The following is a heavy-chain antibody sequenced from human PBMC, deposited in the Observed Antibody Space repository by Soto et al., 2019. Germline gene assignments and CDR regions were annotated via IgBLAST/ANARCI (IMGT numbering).Heavy chain of an antibody. V-gene: IGHV4-31*03. J-gene: IGHJ4*02. CDR3: ARGGTVATIMAFDY. D-gene: IGHD5-12*01. Sequence: QVQLQESGPGLEKPSQTLSLTCTVSGGSISSGGYYWSWIRQHPGKGLEWIGYINYSGTTYYNPSLKSRVIISVDTSKNQFSLKLSSVTAADTAVYYCARGGTVATIMAFDYWGQGTLVTVSS. CDR2: INYSGTT. CDR1: GGSISSGGYY.